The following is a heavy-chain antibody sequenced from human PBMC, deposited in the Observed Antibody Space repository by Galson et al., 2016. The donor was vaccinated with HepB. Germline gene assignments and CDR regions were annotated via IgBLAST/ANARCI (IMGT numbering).Heavy chain of an antibody. V-gene: IGHV3-48*01. CDR2: ISASSGTI. J-gene: IGHJ6*02. D-gene: IGHD3-10*01. CDR1: GFRFSDYN. CDR3: ARPYTNYFGSRSYFDVLHYGMDV. Sequence: SLRLSCAASGFRFSDYNMNWVRQAPGRGLEWVAYISASSGTIYYADSVKGRFTISRDNANNSLSLQMNSLRAEDTAFYYCARPYTNYFGSRSYFDVLHYGMDVWGQGTTVTVSS.